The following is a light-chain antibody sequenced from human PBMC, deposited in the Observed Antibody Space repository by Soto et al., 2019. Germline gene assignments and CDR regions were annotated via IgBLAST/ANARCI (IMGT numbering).Light chain of an antibody. CDR1: SSNIGSNN. CDR2: SNN. V-gene: IGLV1-44*01. J-gene: IGLJ3*02. CDR3: AAWDDSLNAWV. Sequence: QAVVTQPPSASATPGQRVTISCSGSSSNIGSNNVNWYQQLPGTAPKLLIHSNNQRPSGVPDRFSGSKSGTSASLAISGLQSEDETDYYCAAWDDSLNAWVFGGGTKVTVL.